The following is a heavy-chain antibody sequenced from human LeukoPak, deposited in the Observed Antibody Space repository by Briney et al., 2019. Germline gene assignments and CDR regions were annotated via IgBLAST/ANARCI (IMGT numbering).Heavy chain of an antibody. Sequence: GGSLSLSCTTSGFTLSNYAMHWVRQAPDKGLEWVAAVWDAGTNTHYADSVMGRVTISREISKNTVYLQMSSLRAEDTAVYYCTRAPLGGAGPFDFWGQGTLVTVSS. CDR2: VWDAGTNT. D-gene: IGHD6-13*01. J-gene: IGHJ4*02. CDR3: TRAPLGGAGPFDF. CDR1: GFTLSNYA. V-gene: IGHV3-33*01.